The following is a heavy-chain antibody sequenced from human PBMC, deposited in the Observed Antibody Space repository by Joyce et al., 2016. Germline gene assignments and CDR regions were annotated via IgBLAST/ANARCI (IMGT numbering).Heavy chain of an antibody. V-gene: IGHV1-69*12. CDR3: ARGGTSSDHFFFYTLDI. CDR1: GGAFSNFT. Sequence: QVLLVQSGATVKRPESSLKVSCKSSGGAFSNFTVNWVRQAPGQRLEWMGGISPFFGAAKYAEHFQGRVTLTADLSTRTAFMELSSLTSADTAVYYCARGGTSSDHFFFYTLDIWGPGTTVIVSS. CDR2: ISPFFGAA. J-gene: IGHJ6*02. D-gene: IGHD1-14*01.